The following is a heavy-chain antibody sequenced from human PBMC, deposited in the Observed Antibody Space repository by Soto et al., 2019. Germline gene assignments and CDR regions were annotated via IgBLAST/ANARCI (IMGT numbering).Heavy chain of an antibody. CDR2: IWYDGSEK. D-gene: IGHD1-20*01. CDR1: GVTCVGLG. J-gene: IGHJ4*02. Sequence: LIHPCTASGVTCVGLGRHRIRQAPGKGMEWVAVIWYDGSEKYYGDSVKGRFTTSRDTSRNTLYLQMNSLRGEDTAVSYCARWGNWTVADYWGQGTLVTV. V-gene: IGHV3-33*08. CDR3: ARWGNWTVADY.